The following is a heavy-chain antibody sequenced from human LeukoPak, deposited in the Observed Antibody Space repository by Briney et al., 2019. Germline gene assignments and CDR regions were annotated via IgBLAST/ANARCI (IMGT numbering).Heavy chain of an antibody. D-gene: IGHD5-12*01. CDR1: GFTFSSYA. V-gene: IGHV3-23*01. J-gene: IGHJ4*02. CDR2: ISGGGGVT. Sequence: GGSLRLSCAASGFTFSSYAMSWVRQAPGKGLEWVSTISGGGGVTYYADSVKGRFTISRANSKNTVYLQMNSLRAEDTAVYYCAKEPRVATIEIFDYWGQGTLVTVSS. CDR3: AKEPRVATIEIFDY.